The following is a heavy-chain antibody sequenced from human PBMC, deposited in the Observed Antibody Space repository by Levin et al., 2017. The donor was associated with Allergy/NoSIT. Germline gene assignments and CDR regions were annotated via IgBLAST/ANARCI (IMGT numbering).Heavy chain of an antibody. CDR3: ARSASNWGIHV. Sequence: ASVKVSCKASGYTFTNYEINWVRQATGQGLEWMGWMNPNSGDTGYAQKFQGRVTMTRNTSIGTAYMDLRSLSSEDSAVYYCARSASNWGIHVWGQGTTVTVSS. V-gene: IGHV1-8*01. J-gene: IGHJ6*02. D-gene: IGHD7-27*01. CDR1: GYTFTNYE. CDR2: MNPNSGDT.